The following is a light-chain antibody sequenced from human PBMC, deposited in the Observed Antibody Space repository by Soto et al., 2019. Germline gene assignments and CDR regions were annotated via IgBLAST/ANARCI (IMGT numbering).Light chain of an antibody. CDR3: SSYAGSSNV. J-gene: IGLJ1*01. Sequence: QSALTQPASVSGSPGQSITISCTGTNIDVGGYNYVSWYQQHPGKAPKLMIYEVTYRPSGVSNRFSGSKSGNTASLTISGLQAEDEADYYCSSYAGSSNVFGTGTKLTVL. CDR1: NIDVGGYNY. V-gene: IGLV2-14*01. CDR2: EVT.